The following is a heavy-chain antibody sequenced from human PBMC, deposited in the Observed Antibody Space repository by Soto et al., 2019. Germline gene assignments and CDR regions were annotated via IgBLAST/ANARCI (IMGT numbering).Heavy chain of an antibody. V-gene: IGHV4-59*01. J-gene: IGHJ4*02. CDR3: ARAGRGSVDY. Sequence: QVQLQESGPGLVKPSETLSLTCTVSGGSISSYYWSWIRQPPGKGLEWIGYIYYSGSTNYNPSLKSRVTISVDTSKNQFSLKLSSVTAADTAVYYCARAGRGSVDYWGQGTLVTVSS. CDR2: IYYSGST. CDR1: GGSISSYY.